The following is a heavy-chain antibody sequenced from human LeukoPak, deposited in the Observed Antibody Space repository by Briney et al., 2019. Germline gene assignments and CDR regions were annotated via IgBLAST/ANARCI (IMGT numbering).Heavy chain of an antibody. D-gene: IGHD3/OR15-3a*01. V-gene: IGHV1-24*01. CDR3: ATHREIGLVTRDAGNWFDP. Sequence: ASVKVSCKVSGYTLTELSMHWVRQAPGKGLEWMGGFDPEDGETIYAQKFQGRVTMTEDTSTDTAYMELSSLRSEDTAVYYCATHREIGLVTRDAGNWFDPWGQGTLVTVSS. CDR2: FDPEDGET. J-gene: IGHJ5*02. CDR1: GYTLTELS.